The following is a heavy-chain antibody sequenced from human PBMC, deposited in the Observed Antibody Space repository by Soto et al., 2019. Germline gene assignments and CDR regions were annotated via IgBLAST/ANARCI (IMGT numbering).Heavy chain of an antibody. D-gene: IGHD6-13*01. CDR3: ARFAAAATQAFDY. J-gene: IGHJ4*02. CDR1: GFTFSSYA. CDR2: ISGSGGST. V-gene: IGHV3-23*01. Sequence: AGGSLRLSCAASGFTFSSYAMSWVRQAPGKGLEWVSAISGSGGSTYYADSVKGRFTISRDNSKNTLYLQMNSLRAEDTAVYYCARFAAAATQAFDYWGQGTLVTVSS.